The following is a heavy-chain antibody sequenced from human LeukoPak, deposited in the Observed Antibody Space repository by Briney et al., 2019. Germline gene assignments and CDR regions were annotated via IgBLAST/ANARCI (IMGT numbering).Heavy chain of an antibody. Sequence: GGSLRLSCAASGFTFSDYYMSWIRQAPGKGLEWVSYISSSGSTIYYADSVKGRFTISRDNAKNSLYLQMNSLRAEDTAVYYCARVLRFYQTSFDYWGQGTLVTVSS. J-gene: IGHJ4*02. CDR1: GFTFSDYY. CDR2: ISSSGSTI. D-gene: IGHD3-3*01. CDR3: ARVLRFYQTSFDY. V-gene: IGHV3-11*04.